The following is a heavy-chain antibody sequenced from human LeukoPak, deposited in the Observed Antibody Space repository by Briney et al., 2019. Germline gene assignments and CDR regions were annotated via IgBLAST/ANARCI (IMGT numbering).Heavy chain of an antibody. J-gene: IGHJ4*02. CDR1: GDSVSSNSAA. CDR2: TYYRSTWYT. CDR3: ARHVAIDWYYFDY. Sequence: SQTLSLTCAISGDSVSSNSAAWNWIRQSPSRGLEWLGRTYYRSTWYTDYAASVKSRISISPDTSKNQFSLHLSSVTAADTAVYYCARHVAIDWYYFDYWGQGTLVTVSS. D-gene: IGHD2-21*01. V-gene: IGHV6-1*01.